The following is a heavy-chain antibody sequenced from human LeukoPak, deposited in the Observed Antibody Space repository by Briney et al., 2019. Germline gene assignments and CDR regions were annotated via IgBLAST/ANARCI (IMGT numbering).Heavy chain of an antibody. CDR1: GFTFSSHT. CDR3: ARESGTLKGDYDY. Sequence: GGSLRLSCAASGFTFSSHTMHWVRQAPGKGLEGVAVVWYDGTNKYYADSVEGRFTISRDNSKNTLYLQMNSLRAEDTAVYYCARESGTLKGDYDYWGQGTLVTVSS. V-gene: IGHV3-30*04. J-gene: IGHJ4*02. D-gene: IGHD4-17*01. CDR2: VWYDGTNK.